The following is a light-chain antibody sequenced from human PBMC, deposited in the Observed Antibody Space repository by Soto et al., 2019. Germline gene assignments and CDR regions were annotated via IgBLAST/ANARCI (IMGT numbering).Light chain of an antibody. CDR2: GAS. J-gene: IGKJ3*01. V-gene: IGKV1-39*01. Sequence: DIQMTQSPSSLSASIGDRVTITCRASQGISTYLNWYQQKPGKAPKLLIYGASSFQSGVPSRFSGSGSGTDFTLTISSLQPDDFAAYYCQQSYRAPFTFGPGTKVDIK. CDR1: QGISTY. CDR3: QQSYRAPFT.